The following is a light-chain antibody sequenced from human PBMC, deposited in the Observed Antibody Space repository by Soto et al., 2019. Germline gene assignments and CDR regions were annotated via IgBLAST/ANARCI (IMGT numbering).Light chain of an antibody. CDR3: QQYYSYPLT. Sequence: DVQMTQSPSTLSAAVGDGVTITCRASQTISGWLAWYQQRPGKAPKLLIYAASTLQSGVPSRFSGSGSGTDFTLTISCLQSEDFATYYCQQYYSYPLTFGGGTKVEIK. CDR2: AAS. CDR1: QTISGW. J-gene: IGKJ4*01. V-gene: IGKV1-5*01.